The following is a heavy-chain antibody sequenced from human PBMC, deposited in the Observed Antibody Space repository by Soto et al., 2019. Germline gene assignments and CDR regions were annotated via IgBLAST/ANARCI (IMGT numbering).Heavy chain of an antibody. CDR1: GFTFSTYE. CDR3: ARIGTVLTPDDS. V-gene: IGHV3-48*03. J-gene: IGHJ4*02. CDR2: ISSGGSTI. Sequence: GGSLRLSCVGSGFTFSTYEMQWVRQAPGKGLEWVSYISSGGSTIFYGESVKGRFTVSRDNDRSSLYLQMNSLRAEDSGVYYCARIGTVLTPDDSWGQGTLVTVSS. D-gene: IGHD2-21*02.